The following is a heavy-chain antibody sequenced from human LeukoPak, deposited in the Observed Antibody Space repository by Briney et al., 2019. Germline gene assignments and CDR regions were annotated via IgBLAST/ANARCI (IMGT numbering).Heavy chain of an antibody. V-gene: IGHV4-59*01. J-gene: IGHJ2*01. CDR1: GGTIRSYY. CDR3: ARRDSGGYGYSDL. Sequence: SETLSLTCTVSGGTIRSYYWSWIRQPPGKGLEWIGYIYHSGSTSYNPSLKRRVTISVATSKNQFSLRLTSLTAADTAVYYCARRDSGGYGYSDLWGRGTLVTVSS. CDR2: IYHSGST. D-gene: IGHD6-19*01.